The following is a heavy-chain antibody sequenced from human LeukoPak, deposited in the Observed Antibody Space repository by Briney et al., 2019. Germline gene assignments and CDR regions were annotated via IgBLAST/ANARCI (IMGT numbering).Heavy chain of an antibody. CDR3: ARGILTGSGSSIDY. CDR2: IYTSGST. CDR1: GGSISSYY. J-gene: IGHJ4*02. D-gene: IGHD3-9*01. Sequence: SETLSLTCTVSGGSISSYYWSWIRQPAGKGLEWIGRIYTSGSTNYNPSLKSRVTISVDTSKNQFSLKLSSVTAADTAVYYCARGILTGSGSSIDYWGQGTLVTVSS. V-gene: IGHV4-4*07.